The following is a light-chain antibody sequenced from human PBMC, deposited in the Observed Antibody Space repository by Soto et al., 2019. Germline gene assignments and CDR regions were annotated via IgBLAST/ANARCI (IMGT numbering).Light chain of an antibody. CDR1: SGINVGTYK. J-gene: IGLJ2*01. CDR3: MIWHSNTVI. CDR2: YKSDSDK. V-gene: IGLV5-45*03. Sequence: QLVLTQPSSLSASPGASASLTCTLRSGINVGTYKIYWYQQKPGSPPQYLLRYKSDSDKQQGSGVPSRFSGSKDASANAGILLISGLQSEDEADYYCMIWHSNTVIFGGGTKLTVL.